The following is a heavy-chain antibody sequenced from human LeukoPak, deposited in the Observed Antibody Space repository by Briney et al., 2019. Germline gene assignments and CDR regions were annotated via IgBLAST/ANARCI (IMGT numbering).Heavy chain of an antibody. V-gene: IGHV4-34*01. CDR1: GGSFSGYY. J-gene: IGHJ6*03. CDR3: ARGRGGYYYYYYMDV. D-gene: IGHD3-10*01. Sequence: SETLSLTCAVYGGSFSGYYWSWIRQPPGKGLEWIGEINHSGSTNYNPSLKSRVTISVDTSKNQFSLKLSSVTAAATAVYYCARGRGGYYYYYYMDVWGKGTTVTVSS. CDR2: INHSGST.